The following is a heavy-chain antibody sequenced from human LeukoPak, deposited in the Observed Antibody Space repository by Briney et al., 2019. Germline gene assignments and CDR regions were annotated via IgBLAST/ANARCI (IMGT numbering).Heavy chain of an antibody. Sequence: GGSLRLSCAASGFTFSSYAMHWVRQAPGKGLEWVAVISYDGSNKYYADSVKGRFTISRDNSKNTLYLQMNNLRAEDTAVYYCARGTAVVVTALGAFDIWGQGTMVTVSS. D-gene: IGHD2-21*02. CDR3: ARGTAVVVTALGAFDI. CDR1: GFTFSSYA. V-gene: IGHV3-30-3*01. J-gene: IGHJ3*02. CDR2: ISYDGSNK.